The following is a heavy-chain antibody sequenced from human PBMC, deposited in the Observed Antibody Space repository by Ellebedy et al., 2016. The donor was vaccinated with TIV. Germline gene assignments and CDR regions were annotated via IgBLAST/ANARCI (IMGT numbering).Heavy chain of an antibody. CDR2: IRQDGSRV. CDR3: ARDSGSGAFDI. D-gene: IGHD3-10*01. V-gene: IGHV3-7*01. J-gene: IGHJ3*02. Sequence: GESLKISCAASGFTFSSYWMTWVRQAPGKGLEWVANIRQDGSRVNYVDSVKGRFTISRDNPKNSLHLQMNGLRAEDTAVYYCARDSGSGAFDIWGQGTLVTVSS. CDR1: GFTFSSYW.